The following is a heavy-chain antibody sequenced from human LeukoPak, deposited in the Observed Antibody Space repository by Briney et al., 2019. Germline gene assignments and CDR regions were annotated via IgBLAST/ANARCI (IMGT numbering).Heavy chain of an antibody. CDR3: ARDGVNTLIDY. J-gene: IGHJ4*02. V-gene: IGHV1-2*02. Sequence: TSVKLSCNSSAYTFTSYDINMMRQPTGQGPEWMGWINPNSGGTNYAQKFQGRVSMTRDTSISTDYMELSRLRSEDTAVYYCARDGVNTLIDYWGQGTLVTVSS. D-gene: IGHD4-23*01. CDR2: INPNSGGT. CDR1: AYTFTSYD.